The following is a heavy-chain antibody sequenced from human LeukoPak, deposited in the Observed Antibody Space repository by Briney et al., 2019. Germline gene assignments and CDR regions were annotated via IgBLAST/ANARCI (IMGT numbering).Heavy chain of an antibody. D-gene: IGHD6-13*01. J-gene: IGHJ6*03. Sequence: ASVKVSCKASGYTFTSYGISWVRQAPGQGLEWMGWISAYNGNTNYAQKLQGRVTMTTDTSTSTAYMELRSLRSDDTAVYCCARDQLSSSWDYYYYYYMDVWGKGTTVTVSS. CDR1: GYTFTSYG. CDR2: ISAYNGNT. CDR3: ARDQLSSSWDYYYYYYMDV. V-gene: IGHV1-18*01.